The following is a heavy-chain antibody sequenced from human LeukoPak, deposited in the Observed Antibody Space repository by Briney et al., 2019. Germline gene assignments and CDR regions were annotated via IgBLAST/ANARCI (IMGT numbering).Heavy chain of an antibody. D-gene: IGHD1-26*01. J-gene: IGHJ4*02. Sequence: ASVKVSCKTSGYTFTYYVISWVRQAPGQGLEWMGWINAYNGNTSDAQKFQGRVTMNTDTSTSTAYMQLRILRSDDAAVYYCARGEKPYDYWGQGALVSVSS. V-gene: IGHV1-18*01. CDR2: INAYNGNT. CDR1: GYTFTYYV. CDR3: ARGEKPYDY.